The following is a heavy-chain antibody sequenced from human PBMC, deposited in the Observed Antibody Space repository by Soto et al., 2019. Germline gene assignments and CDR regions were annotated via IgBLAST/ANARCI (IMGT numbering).Heavy chain of an antibody. Sequence: GGSLRLSCAASGFTFSSYGMHWVRQAPGKGLEWVAVISYDGSNKYYADSVKGRFTISRDNSKNTLYLQMNSLRAEDTAVYYYAKDSSGYFDYGGKEPLVTVSS. D-gene: IGHD3-22*01. CDR2: ISYDGSNK. CDR3: AKDSSGYFDY. CDR1: GFTFSSYG. J-gene: IGHJ4*02. V-gene: IGHV3-30*18.